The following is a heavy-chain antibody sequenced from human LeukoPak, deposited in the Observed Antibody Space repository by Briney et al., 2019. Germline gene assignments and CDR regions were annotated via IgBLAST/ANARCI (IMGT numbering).Heavy chain of an antibody. CDR2: ITGNGVTT. D-gene: IGHD3-16*01. J-gene: IGHJ4*02. Sequence: PGGSLRLSCAASGFPFSSSAMSWVRHTPGNGLELVSSITGNGVTTYYADSVKGRFTISRDNSKNILFLQMNSLGAEDSASYFCAKERRRVDTSMIRSYYFDSWGQGTPVTVSS. CDR1: GFPFSSSA. CDR3: AKERRRVDTSMIRSYYFDS. V-gene: IGHV3-23*01.